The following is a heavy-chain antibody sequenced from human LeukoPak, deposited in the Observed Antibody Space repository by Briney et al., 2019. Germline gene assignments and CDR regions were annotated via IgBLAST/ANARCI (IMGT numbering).Heavy chain of an antibody. Sequence: GGSLRLSCAASGLTFSDYYMSWIRQAPGKGLEWVSYISSSGSTIYYADSVKGRFTISRDNAKNSLYLQMNSLRAEDTAVYYCAKSMDYYYYYYMDVWGKGTTVTVSS. D-gene: IGHD2-21*01. J-gene: IGHJ6*03. CDR3: AKSMDYYYYYYMDV. V-gene: IGHV3-11*01. CDR1: GLTFSDYY. CDR2: ISSSGSTI.